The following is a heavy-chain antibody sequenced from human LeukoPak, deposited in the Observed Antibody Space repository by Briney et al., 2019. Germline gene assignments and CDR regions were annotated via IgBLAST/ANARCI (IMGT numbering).Heavy chain of an antibody. Sequence: PGGSLRLSCAASGFTFSSYAMSWVRQAPGKGLEWVSAISGSGGSTYYADSVKGRFTISRDNSKNTLYLQMNSLRAEDTAVYYCAKDLPHWGSGWQRPFDYWGQGTLVTVSS. V-gene: IGHV3-23*01. D-gene: IGHD6-19*01. CDR2: ISGSGGST. CDR1: GFTFSSYA. J-gene: IGHJ4*02. CDR3: AKDLPHWGSGWQRPFDY.